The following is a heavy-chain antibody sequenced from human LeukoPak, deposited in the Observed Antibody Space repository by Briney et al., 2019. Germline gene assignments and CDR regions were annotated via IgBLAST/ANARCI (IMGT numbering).Heavy chain of an antibody. CDR1: GGSISSSSYY. D-gene: IGHD3-10*01. CDR2: IYYSGST. V-gene: IGHV4-39*07. Sequence: SETLSLTCTVSGGSISSSSYYWGWIRQPPGKGLEWIGSIYYSGSTYYNPSLKSRVTISVDTSKNQFSLKRSSVTAADTAVYYCARDSRVTMVRGVTAGWFDPWGQGTLVTVSS. CDR3: ARDSRVTMVRGVTAGWFDP. J-gene: IGHJ5*02.